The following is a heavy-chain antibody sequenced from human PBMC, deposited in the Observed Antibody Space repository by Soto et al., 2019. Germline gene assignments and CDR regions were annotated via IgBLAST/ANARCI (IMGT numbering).Heavy chain of an antibody. Sequence: PGGSLRLSCAASGFTFSSFVMSCVRQAPGKGQEWVSAISGSGGSTYYADSVKGRFTISRDNSKNTLFLLMNSLRAEDTAVYYCARHSGYDFYYGMDVWGQGTTVTVSS. J-gene: IGHJ6*02. CDR1: GFTFSSFV. CDR3: ARHSGYDFYYGMDV. CDR2: ISGSGGST. V-gene: IGHV3-23*01. D-gene: IGHD5-12*01.